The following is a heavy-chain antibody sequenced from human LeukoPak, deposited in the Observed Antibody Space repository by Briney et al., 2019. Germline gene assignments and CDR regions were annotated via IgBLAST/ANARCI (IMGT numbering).Heavy chain of an antibody. D-gene: IGHD6-19*01. J-gene: IGHJ6*02. CDR3: ARVKGGYDSGGGIAVADYYYGMDV. Sequence: SETLSLTCAVYGGSFSGYYWSWIRQPPGKGLEWIGEINHSGSTNYNPSLKSRVTISVDTSKNQFSLKLSSVTAADTAVYYCARVKGGYDSGGGIAVADYYYGMDVWGQGTTVTVSS. CDR2: INHSGST. CDR1: GGSFSGYY. V-gene: IGHV4-34*01.